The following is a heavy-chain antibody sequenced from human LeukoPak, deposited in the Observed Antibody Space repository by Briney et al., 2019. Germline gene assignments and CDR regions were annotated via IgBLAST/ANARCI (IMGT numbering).Heavy chain of an antibody. D-gene: IGHD6-25*01. CDR3: ARGSGIITGIDE. J-gene: IGHJ4*02. CDR1: GFTFSSHW. Sequence: GGSLRLSCAASGFTFSSHWMHWVRQAPGKGLVWVSRIKDDGSHTNYADSVKGRFTISRDNAKNTLSLQMNSLRAEDTAVYYCARGSGIITGIDEWGQGALVTVSS. V-gene: IGHV3-74*01. CDR2: IKDDGSHT.